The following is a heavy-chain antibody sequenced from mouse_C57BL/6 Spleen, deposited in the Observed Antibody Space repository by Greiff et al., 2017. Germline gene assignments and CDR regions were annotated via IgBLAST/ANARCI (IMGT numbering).Heavy chain of an antibody. Sequence: QVQLQQSGAELVKPGASVKISCKASGYAFSSYWMNWVKQRPGKGLEWIGQIYPGDGVTNYNGKFKGKATLTADKSSSTAYMQLSSLTSEDSAVYFCARLRDANYYAMDYWGQGASVTVSS. CDR1: GYAFSSYW. V-gene: IGHV1-80*01. D-gene: IGHD3-3*01. CDR2: IYPGDGVT. J-gene: IGHJ4*01. CDR3: ARLRDANYYAMDY.